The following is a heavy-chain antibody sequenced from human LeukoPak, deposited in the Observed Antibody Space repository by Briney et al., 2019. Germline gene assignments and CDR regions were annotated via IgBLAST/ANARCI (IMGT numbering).Heavy chain of an antibody. CDR2: INPSGGST. V-gene: IGHV1-46*01. J-gene: IGHJ5*02. CDR1: GYTFTSYY. Sequence: ASVKVSCKASGYTFTSYYMHWVRQAPGQGLEWMGIINPSGGSTIYAQKFQGRVTMTEDTSTDTAYMELSSLRSEDTAVYYCARYNWFDPWGQGTLVTVSS. CDR3: ARYNWFDP.